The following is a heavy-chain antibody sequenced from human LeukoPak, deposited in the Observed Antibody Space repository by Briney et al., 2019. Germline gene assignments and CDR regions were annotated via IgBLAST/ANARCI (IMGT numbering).Heavy chain of an antibody. CDR2: VYYTGST. CDR1: GASIYTSSSY. CDR3: TTSRTNDCSSPSCYTDY. Sequence: PSETLSLTCTVSGASIYTSSSYWGWIRQPSGKGLEWIASVYYTGSTYYSPSLKSRATISVDTSKNQFSLELNSVTAADTAVYYCTTSRTNDCSSPSCYTDYWGQGTLVTVSS. J-gene: IGHJ4*02. V-gene: IGHV4-39*01. D-gene: IGHD2-2*02.